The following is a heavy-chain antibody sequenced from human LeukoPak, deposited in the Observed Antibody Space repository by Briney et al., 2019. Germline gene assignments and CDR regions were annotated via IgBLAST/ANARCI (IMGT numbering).Heavy chain of an antibody. CDR2: ISDSGGRT. CDR1: GITLSNYG. CDR3: AKRGVVIRVIVVGFHKEAYYFDS. Sequence: GGSLRLACAVSGITLSNYGMSWVRQAPGKGLEWVAGISDSGGRTNYADSVKGRFTISRDNPKNTLYLQMNGLRAEDTAVYFCAKRGVVIRVIVVGFHKEAYYFDSWGQGALVTVSS. J-gene: IGHJ4*02. D-gene: IGHD2-15*01. V-gene: IGHV3-23*01.